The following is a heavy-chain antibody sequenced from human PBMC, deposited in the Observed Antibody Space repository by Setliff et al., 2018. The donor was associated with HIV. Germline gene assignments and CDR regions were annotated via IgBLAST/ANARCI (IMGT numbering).Heavy chain of an antibody. J-gene: IGHJ6*03. D-gene: IGHD6-13*01. CDR2: IHISGTT. CDR1: GGSISSGSDY. V-gene: IGHV4-61*09. CDR3: ARHRDPPGSSSWIYYYYYMDL. Sequence: PSETLSLTCTVSGGSISSGSDYWSWIRQPAGKGLEWIGQIHISGTTNYNPSLKSRVTISIDTSKHQFSLKLTSVTAADTGVYYCARHRDPPGSSSWIYYYYYMDLWGEGTTVTVSS.